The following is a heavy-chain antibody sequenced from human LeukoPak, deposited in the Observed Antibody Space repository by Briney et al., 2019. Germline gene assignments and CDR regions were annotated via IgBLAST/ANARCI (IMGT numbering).Heavy chain of an antibody. Sequence: SETLSLTCTVSGGSISSYYWSWIRQPPGKELEWIGYIYYSGSTNYNPSLKSRVTISVDTSKNQFSLKLSSVTAADTAVYYCARGVYSSSGAYYFDYWGQGTLVTVSS. V-gene: IGHV4-59*01. CDR3: ARGVYSSSGAYYFDY. J-gene: IGHJ4*02. CDR2: IYYSGST. D-gene: IGHD6-6*01. CDR1: GGSISSYY.